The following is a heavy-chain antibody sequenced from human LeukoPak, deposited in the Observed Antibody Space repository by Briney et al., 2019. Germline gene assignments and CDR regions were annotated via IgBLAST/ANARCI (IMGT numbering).Heavy chain of an antibody. CDR2: IYSGGST. Sequence: PGGSLRLSCAASGFTVSSNYMSWVRQAPGKGLEWVSVIYSGGSTYYADSVKGRFTISRDNSKNTLYLQVNSLRAEDTAVYYCATLGVTTSYGMDVWGKGTTVTVSS. CDR1: GFTVSSNY. J-gene: IGHJ6*04. V-gene: IGHV3-53*01. CDR3: ATLGVTTSYGMDV. D-gene: IGHD4-17*01.